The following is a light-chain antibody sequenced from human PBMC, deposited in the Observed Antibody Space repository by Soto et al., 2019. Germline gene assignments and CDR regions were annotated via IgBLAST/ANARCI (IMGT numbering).Light chain of an antibody. Sequence: QSALTQPASVSGSPGQSITISCTGTSSDVGGYNYVSWYQQHPGKAPKFMIYEVSNGPSGVSNRFSGSKSGNTASLTISGLQAEAEADYYCSSYTRNSTLVFGGGTKLTVL. J-gene: IGLJ2*01. CDR1: SSDVGGYNY. V-gene: IGLV2-14*01. CDR2: EVS. CDR3: SSYTRNSTLV.